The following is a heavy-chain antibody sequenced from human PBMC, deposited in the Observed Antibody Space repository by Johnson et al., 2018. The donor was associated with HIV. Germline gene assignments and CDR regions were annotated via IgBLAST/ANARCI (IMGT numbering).Heavy chain of an antibody. Sequence: QEQLVESGGGVVQPGRSLRLSCAASRFTFSSYSMHWVRQAPGKGLEWVAVISFDGSNKYYADSVKGRFTISRDNSKNTLYLQMNSLRAEDTAVYFCARPTSQIHLWTDAFDIWGQGTMVTVSS. V-gene: IGHV3-30-3*01. CDR3: ARPTSQIHLWTDAFDI. CDR2: ISFDGSNK. CDR1: RFTFSSYS. J-gene: IGHJ3*02. D-gene: IGHD5-18*01.